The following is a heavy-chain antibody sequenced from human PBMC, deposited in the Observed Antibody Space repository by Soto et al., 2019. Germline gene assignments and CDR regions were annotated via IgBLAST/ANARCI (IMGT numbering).Heavy chain of an antibody. CDR1: GYTFTAYY. J-gene: IGHJ6*02. D-gene: IGHD3-10*01. CDR3: ARNMDYYYGPGSGNGHGF. V-gene: IGHV1-2*02. Sequence: QVQLVQSGAEVKEPGDSVRVSCEASGYTFTAYYIHWVRQAPGQGLEWMGWINPKFGDTTYAQDFQGRVSMTRDMYISPVYMELSRLTSDDTAIYYCARNMDYYYGPGSGNGHGFWGQGTTVTVFS. CDR2: INPKFGDT.